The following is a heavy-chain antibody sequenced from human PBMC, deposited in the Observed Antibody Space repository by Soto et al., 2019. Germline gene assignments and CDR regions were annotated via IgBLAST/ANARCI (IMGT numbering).Heavy chain of an antibody. D-gene: IGHD6-19*01. CDR2: ISANNGNT. V-gene: IGHV1-18*01. CDR1: GYTFTSYA. Sequence: QAQLVQSGTEVEKPGASVKVSCKASGYTFTSYAISWVRQAPGQGLEWMGWISANNGNTNYAQKLQGRVTMTADTSTSTAYMELRSLRSDDTAVYYCARGWGGIVEAGTRLDDWGKGTLVTVSS. J-gene: IGHJ4*02. CDR3: ARGWGGIVEAGTRLDD.